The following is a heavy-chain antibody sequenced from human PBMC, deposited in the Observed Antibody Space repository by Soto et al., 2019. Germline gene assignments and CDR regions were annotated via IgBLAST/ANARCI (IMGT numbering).Heavy chain of an antibody. J-gene: IGHJ4*02. CDR2: ISSSGRNT. D-gene: IGHD3-10*01. CDR1: GFTFSSYA. Sequence: EVQLLESGGGLVQPGGSLRLSCAASGFTFSSYAMSWVRQAPGKGLEWVSGISSSGRNTYYADSVKGRFTISRDNSKNTLYLQMASLRAEDTALYYWAKEGPPGGGGYFDYWGQGTLVTVSS. CDR3: AKEGPPGGGGYFDY. V-gene: IGHV3-23*01.